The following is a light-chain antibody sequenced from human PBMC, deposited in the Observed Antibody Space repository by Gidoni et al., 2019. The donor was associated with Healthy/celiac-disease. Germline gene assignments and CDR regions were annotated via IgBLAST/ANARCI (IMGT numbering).Light chain of an antibody. CDR1: QSVSSN. CDR3: QQYNNWSVT. J-gene: IGKJ1*01. CDR2: GAS. V-gene: IGKV3-15*01. Sequence: EIVMTQSPATLSVSPGERATLSCRASQSVSSNLAWYQQKPGQAPRLLIYGASTRATGIPARFSGSGSGTEFTLTISSLQSEDFAVYYCQQYNNWSVTFGQXTKVEIK.